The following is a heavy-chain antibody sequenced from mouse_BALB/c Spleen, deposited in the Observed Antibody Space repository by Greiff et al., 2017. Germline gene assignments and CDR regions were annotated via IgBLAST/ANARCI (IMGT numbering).Heavy chain of an antibody. D-gene: IGHD1-1*02. Sequence: EVKLMESGPGLVKPSQSLSLTCTVTGYSITSDYAWNWIRQFPGNKLEWMGYISYSGSTSYNPSLKSRISITRDTSKNQFFLQLNSVTTEDTATYYCARRDVVFAYWGQGTLVTVSA. CDR1: GYSITSDYA. CDR3: ARRDVVFAY. J-gene: IGHJ3*01. CDR2: ISYSGST. V-gene: IGHV3-2*02.